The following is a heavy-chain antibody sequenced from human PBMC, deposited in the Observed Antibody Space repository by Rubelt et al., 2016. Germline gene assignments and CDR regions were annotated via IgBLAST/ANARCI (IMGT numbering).Heavy chain of an antibody. J-gene: IGHJ4*02. D-gene: IGHD2-21*02. V-gene: IGHV3-23*01. Sequence: FTISRDNSKSTLYLQINGLRAEDTAIYYCAKGCGSTCYSDFDYWGQGTLVTVSS. CDR3: AKGCGSTCYSDFDY.